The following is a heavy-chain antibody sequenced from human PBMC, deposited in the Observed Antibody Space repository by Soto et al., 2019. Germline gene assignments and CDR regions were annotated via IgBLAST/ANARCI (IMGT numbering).Heavy chain of an antibody. V-gene: IGHV1-69*01. D-gene: IGHD3-22*01. CDR2: IIAIFGTA. CDR1: GGTFSSYA. J-gene: IGHJ6*02. CDR3: ARDDYYDSSGSYYYYGMDV. Sequence: QVQLVQSGAEVKKPGSSVKVSCKASGGTFSSYAISWVRQAPGQGLEWMGGIIAIFGTANYDQKFQGRVTITADESTSTAYMELSSLISEDTAVYYCARDDYYDSSGSYYYYGMDVWGQGTTVTVSS.